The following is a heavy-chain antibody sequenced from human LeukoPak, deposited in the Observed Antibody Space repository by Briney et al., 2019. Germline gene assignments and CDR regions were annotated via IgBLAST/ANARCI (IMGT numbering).Heavy chain of an antibody. CDR3: ARTTVTHTALGY. V-gene: IGHV4-38-2*01. D-gene: IGHD4-17*01. CDR2: IYHSGST. CDR1: GYSISSGYY. J-gene: IGHJ4*02. Sequence: SETLSLTCAVSGYSISSGYYWGWIRQPPGKGLEWIGSIYHSGSTYYNPSLKSRVTISVDTSKNQFSLKLSSVTAADTAVYYCARTTVTHTALGYWGQGTLATVSS.